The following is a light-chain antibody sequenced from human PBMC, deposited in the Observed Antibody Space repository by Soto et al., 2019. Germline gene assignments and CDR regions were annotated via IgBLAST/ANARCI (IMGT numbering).Light chain of an antibody. V-gene: IGKV3-20*01. CDR2: GAS. J-gene: IGKJ1*01. CDR1: QSVSSSY. Sequence: EIVLTQSPGTLSLSPGARATLSCRASQSVSSSYLAWYQQKPGQAPRLLIYGASSRATGIPDRFSGSGSGTDFTLTISRLEPEDFAVYYCQQYGSLSWTFGQGTKVDIK. CDR3: QQYGSLSWT.